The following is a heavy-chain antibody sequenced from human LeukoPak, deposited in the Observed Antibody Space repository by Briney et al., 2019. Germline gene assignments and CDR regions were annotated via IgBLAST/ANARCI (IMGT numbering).Heavy chain of an antibody. CDR3: ARVRAPGYGSGSPRDASEVNAFDI. D-gene: IGHD3-10*01. CDR1: GFTFSNYG. J-gene: IGHJ3*02. CDR2: IRFDGTNK. Sequence: PGGSLRLSCAASGFTFSNYGMHWVRQAPGKGLEWVAFIRFDGTNKYYADSVKGRLTISRDNAKNSLFLQMNSLRAEDTAVYYCARVRAPGYGSGSPRDASEVNAFDIWGQGTMVTVSS. V-gene: IGHV3-30*02.